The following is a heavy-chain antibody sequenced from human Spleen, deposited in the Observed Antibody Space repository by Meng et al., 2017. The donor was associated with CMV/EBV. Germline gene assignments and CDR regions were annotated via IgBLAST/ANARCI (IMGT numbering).Heavy chain of an antibody. CDR3: ARERRDGYKAPWFDP. D-gene: IGHD5-24*01. CDR2: ISAYNGNT. CDR1: GYTFTSYG. Sequence: AAVKVSCLGAGYTFTSYGISGVRQAPGQGLDWMGWISAYNGNTNYAQKLQGRVTMTTDTSTSTAYMELRSPRSDDTAVYYCARERRDGYKAPWFDPWGQGTLVTVSS. V-gene: IGHV1-18*01. J-gene: IGHJ5*02.